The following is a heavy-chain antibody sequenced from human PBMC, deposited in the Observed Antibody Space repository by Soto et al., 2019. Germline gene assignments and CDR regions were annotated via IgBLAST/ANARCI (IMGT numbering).Heavy chain of an antibody. CDR1: GYTLTNYG. CDR3: VRDWQLTP. Sequence: QVQLVQSGDEVKKTGASVKVSCRASGYTLTNYGISWVRQAPGQGLFWMGWISGHNANTLYTQNVQCRLTLTIDKSTNTPYIELMSLKMDVPAMYYCVRDWQLTPWVQETLVTVSS. J-gene: IGHJ5*02. D-gene: IGHD7-27*01. V-gene: IGHV1-18*01. CDR2: ISGHNANT.